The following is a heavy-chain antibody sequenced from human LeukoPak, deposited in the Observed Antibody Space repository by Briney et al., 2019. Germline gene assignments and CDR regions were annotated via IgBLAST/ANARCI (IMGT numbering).Heavy chain of an antibody. CDR1: GFTFSIYS. CDR3: ARGPSCSSVSCYTTGLFDY. J-gene: IGHJ4*02. V-gene: IGHV3-21*01. D-gene: IGHD2-15*01. Sequence: PGGSLRLSCTASGFTFSIYSMNWVRQAPGKGLEWVSSISSSSSSIYYADSLKGQFTISRDNAKDSLYLQMNNLRAEDTAVYYCARGPSCSSVSCYTTGLFDYWGRGTLVTVSS. CDR2: ISSSSSSI.